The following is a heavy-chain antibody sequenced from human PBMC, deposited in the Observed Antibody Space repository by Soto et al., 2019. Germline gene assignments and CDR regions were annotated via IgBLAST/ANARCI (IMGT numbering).Heavy chain of an antibody. CDR2: IHYSGSI. V-gene: IGHV4-30-4*08. D-gene: IGHD2-21*02. J-gene: IGHJ6*02. CDR3: AREDDGGDRDYYGLAV. CDR1: GGSISYEYYL. Sequence: QVQLQQSGPGLVKPSQTLSLTCTVSGGSISYEYYLWTWIRQSPGKGREWIGYIHYSGSIIYNPSFKSRVTISVDTSKNQFSLQLSSVTAADTAVYFCAREDDGGDRDYYGLAVWGQWTTVTVSS.